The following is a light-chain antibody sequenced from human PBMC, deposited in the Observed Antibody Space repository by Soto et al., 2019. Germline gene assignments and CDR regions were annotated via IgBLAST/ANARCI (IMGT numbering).Light chain of an antibody. CDR1: QSVRPF. CDR2: DAS. CDR3: QQRSNWRTALS. V-gene: IGKV3-11*01. Sequence: EIVLTQSPATLSLSPGESATLSCKASQSVRPFLAWYQQKPRQTPRLLIYDASKRATGIPARFSGSWSGTDFTLTISSLVPGDFAVYYCQQRSNWRTALSFGGGTKVDIK. J-gene: IGKJ4*01.